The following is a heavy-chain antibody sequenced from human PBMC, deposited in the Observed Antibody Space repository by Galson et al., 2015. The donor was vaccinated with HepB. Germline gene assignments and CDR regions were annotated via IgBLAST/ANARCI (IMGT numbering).Heavy chain of an antibody. Sequence: SLRLSCAASGFTFSSYSMNWVRQAPGKGLEWVAVISYDGSNKYYADSVKGRFTISRDNSKNTLYLQMNSLRAEDTAVYYCARLNGDYNAFDIWGQGTMVTVSS. CDR2: ISYDGSNK. J-gene: IGHJ3*02. CDR3: ARLNGDYNAFDI. D-gene: IGHD4-17*01. V-gene: IGHV3-30*03. CDR1: GFTFSSYS.